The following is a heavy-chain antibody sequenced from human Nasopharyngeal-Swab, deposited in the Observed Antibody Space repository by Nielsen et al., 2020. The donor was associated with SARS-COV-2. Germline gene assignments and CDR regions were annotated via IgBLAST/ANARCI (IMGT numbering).Heavy chain of an antibody. CDR3: AKLSTGSYYGSYFDC. D-gene: IGHD1-26*01. CDR2: ISGSGGSP. V-gene: IGHV3-23*01. Sequence: GESLKISCAASGFTFNKYAMSWVRQAPGKGLEWVSAISGSGGSPYYADSVEGRLTISRDNSKNTVYLQMNRLRVEDSARYYCAKLSTGSYYGSYFDCWGQGALVTVSS. CDR1: GFTFNKYA. J-gene: IGHJ4*02.